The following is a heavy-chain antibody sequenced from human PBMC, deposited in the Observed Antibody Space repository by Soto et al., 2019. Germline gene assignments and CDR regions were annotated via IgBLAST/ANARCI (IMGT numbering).Heavy chain of an antibody. CDR2: ISYDGSNK. CDR1: GFTFSSYG. D-gene: IGHD3-10*01. Sequence: QVQLVESGGGVVQPGRSLRLSCAASGFTFSSYGMHWVHQAPGKGLEWVAVISYDGSNKYYADSVKGRFTISRDNSKNTLYLQMNSLRAEDTAVYYCAKDLDPMVVRGVDCMDVWGQGTTVTVSS. CDR3: AKDLDPMVVRGVDCMDV. V-gene: IGHV3-30*18. J-gene: IGHJ6*02.